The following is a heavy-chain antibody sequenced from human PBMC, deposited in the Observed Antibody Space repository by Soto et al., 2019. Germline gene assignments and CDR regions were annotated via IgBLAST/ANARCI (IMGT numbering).Heavy chain of an antibody. CDR3: ARNGDSGYYFDY. J-gene: IGHJ4*02. CDR1: GFTFSSYA. CDR2: ISSNGGST. D-gene: IGHD3-22*01. Sequence: GGSLRLSCAASGFTFSSYAMHWVRQAPGKGLEYVSAISSNGGSTYYANSVKGRFTISRDNSKNTLYLQMGSLRAEDMAVYYCARNGDSGYYFDYWGQGTLVTVSS. V-gene: IGHV3-64*01.